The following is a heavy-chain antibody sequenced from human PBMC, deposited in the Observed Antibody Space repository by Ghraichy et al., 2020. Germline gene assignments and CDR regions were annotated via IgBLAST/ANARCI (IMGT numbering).Heavy chain of an antibody. CDR1: GFSLSTSGVG. D-gene: IGHD2-2*01. Sequence: SGPTLVKPTQTLTLTCTFSGFSLSTSGVGVGWIRQPPGKALEWLALIYWDDDKRYSPSLKSRLTITKDTSKNQVVLTMTNMDPVDTATYYCAHSWLVPAAPEGDWFDPWGQGTLVTVSS. J-gene: IGHJ5*02. CDR2: IYWDDDK. V-gene: IGHV2-5*02. CDR3: AHSWLVPAAPEGDWFDP.